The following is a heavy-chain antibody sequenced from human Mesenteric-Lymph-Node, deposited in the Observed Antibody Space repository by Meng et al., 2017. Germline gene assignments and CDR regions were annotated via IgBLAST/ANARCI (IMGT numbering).Heavy chain of an antibody. CDR1: GFSLSTSGMC. Sequence: SGPTLVKPTQTLTLTCTFSGFSLSTSGMCVSWVRQPPGKALEWLALIDWDDDKYYSTSLKTRLTISKDTSKNQVVLTMTNMDPVDTATYYCARTRGYDDDYYYYGMDVWGQGTTVTLSS. CDR2: IDWDDDK. D-gene: IGHD5-12*01. CDR3: ARTRGYDDDYYYYGMDV. J-gene: IGHJ6*02. V-gene: IGHV2-70*20.